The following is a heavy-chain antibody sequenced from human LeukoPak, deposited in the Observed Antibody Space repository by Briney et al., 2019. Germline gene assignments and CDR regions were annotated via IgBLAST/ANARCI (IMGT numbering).Heavy chain of an antibody. CDR2: IKQDGSEK. CDR1: GFTFSSYW. Sequence: TGGSLRLSCAASGFTFSSYWMSWVRQAPGKGLEWVANIKQDGSEKYYVDSAKGRFTISRDNAKNSLYLQMNSLRAEDTAVYYCARDDCSSISCYHNWFDPWGQGTLVTVSS. J-gene: IGHJ5*02. CDR3: ARDDCSSISCYHNWFDP. D-gene: IGHD2-2*01. V-gene: IGHV3-7*01.